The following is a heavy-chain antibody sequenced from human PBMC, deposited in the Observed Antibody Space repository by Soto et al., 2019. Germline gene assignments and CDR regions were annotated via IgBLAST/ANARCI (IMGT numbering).Heavy chain of an antibody. CDR1: GYTITSYY. D-gene: IGHD4-4*01. CDR2: INPSGGST. J-gene: IGHJ6*02. Sequence: ASVKVSCKDSGYTITSYYIHWVQQAPGQGLEWMGIINPSGGSTSYAQKFQGRVTMTRDTSTSTVYMELSSLRSEDTAVYYCARGHPYSNYDMDVWGQGTTVPVSS. V-gene: IGHV1-46*01. CDR3: ARGHPYSNYDMDV.